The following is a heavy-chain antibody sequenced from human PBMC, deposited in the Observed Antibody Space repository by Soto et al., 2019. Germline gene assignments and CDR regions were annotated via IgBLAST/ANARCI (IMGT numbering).Heavy chain of an antibody. Sequence: QMQLQESGPGLVKPSQTLSLTCTVSGGSISSGGYYWSWIRQHPGKGLEWIGYIYYSGSTYYNPSLKSRVTISVDTSKNQFSLNLNSVTAADTAVYYCARGDEGSGSYYNEDAFDVWGQGTMVTVSS. CDR1: GGSISSGGYY. CDR2: IYYSGST. V-gene: IGHV4-31*03. CDR3: ARGDEGSGSYYNEDAFDV. D-gene: IGHD3-10*01. J-gene: IGHJ3*01.